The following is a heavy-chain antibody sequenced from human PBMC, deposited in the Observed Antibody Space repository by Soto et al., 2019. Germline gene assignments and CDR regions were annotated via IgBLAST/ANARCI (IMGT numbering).Heavy chain of an antibody. J-gene: IGHJ4*01. CDR1: GFTFRSYW. CDR3: SRDLCGQSDY. CDR2: TNEDGSRK. D-gene: IGHD3-16*01. Sequence: EVQLVESGGGLVQSGESLRLSCAASGFTFRSYWMHWVRQVPGKGLVWVARTNEDGSRKDYADSVQGRFTISRDNAKNAHYLQRCSLRAEDTAIYFCSRDLCGQSDYWVHGTLGTVSS. V-gene: IGHV3-74*01.